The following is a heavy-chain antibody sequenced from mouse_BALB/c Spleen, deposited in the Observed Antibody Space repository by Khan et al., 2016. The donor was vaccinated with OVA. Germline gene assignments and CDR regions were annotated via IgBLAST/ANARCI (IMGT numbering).Heavy chain of an antibody. V-gene: IGHV1-85*01. CDR3: ARDSAMDY. CDR1: GYTFTTYD. Sequence: QVQLKESGAELVKPGASVKLSCKASGYTFTTYDINWVRQRPEQGLEWIGWIFPGDGTNNNNEKFKGKATPTTDKYSNTAYMHLGRLTSEASTVYFCARDSAMDYWGQGTSVTVSS. CDR2: IFPGDGTN. J-gene: IGHJ4*01.